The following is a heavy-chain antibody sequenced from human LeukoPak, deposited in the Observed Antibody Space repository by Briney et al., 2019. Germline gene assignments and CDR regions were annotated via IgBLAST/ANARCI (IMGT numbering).Heavy chain of an antibody. J-gene: IGHJ4*02. CDR1: GYTLTELS. V-gene: IGHV1-24*01. D-gene: IGHD1/OR15-1a*01. CDR2: LHPEEGET. CDR3: ATAEHLH. Sequence: ASVKVSCKISGYTLTELSMYWVRQAPGKGLEWMGGLHPEEGETIYAQKFQGRVTMTEDTSTDTAYMELRSLRSEDTAVYYCATAEHLHWGQGTLVTVSS.